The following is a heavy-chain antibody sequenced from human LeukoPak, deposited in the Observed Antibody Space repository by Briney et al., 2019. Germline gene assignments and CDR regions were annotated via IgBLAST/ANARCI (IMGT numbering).Heavy chain of an antibody. CDR1: GXXISSYY. CDR2: IYYSGST. J-gene: IGHJ4*02. V-gene: IGHV4-59*01. Sequence: SETLSLTCTXSGXXISSYYWSWIRQPPGKGLEWIGYIYYSGSTNYNPSLKSRVTISVDTSKNQFSLKLSSVTAADTAVYYCARGALWFGEYYFDYGGQGTLVTVSS. D-gene: IGHD3-10*01. CDR3: ARGALWFGEYYFDY.